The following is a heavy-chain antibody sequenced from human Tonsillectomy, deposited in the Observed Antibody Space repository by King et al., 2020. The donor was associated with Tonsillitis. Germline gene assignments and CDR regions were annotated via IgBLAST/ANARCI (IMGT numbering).Heavy chain of an antibody. CDR2: ISWNSGSI. CDR1: GFTFDDYA. J-gene: IGHJ3*02. Sequence: VQLVESGGGLVQPGRSLRLSCAASGFTFDDYAMHWVRQAPGKGLEWVSGISWNSGSIGYADSVKGRFTISRDNAKNSLYLQMNSRRAEDTALYYCAKLRSHYYDSSGYLDAFDIWGQGTMVTVSS. CDR3: AKLRSHYYDSSGYLDAFDI. V-gene: IGHV3-9*01. D-gene: IGHD3-22*01.